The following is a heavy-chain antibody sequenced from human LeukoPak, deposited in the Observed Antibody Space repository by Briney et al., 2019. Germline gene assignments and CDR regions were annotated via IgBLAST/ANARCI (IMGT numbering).Heavy chain of an antibody. CDR3: ARMSNWLPDY. D-gene: IGHD7-27*01. J-gene: IGHJ4*02. CDR2: IYHSGST. CDR1: GNSISSGYY. Sequence: SETLSLTCAVSGNSISSGYYWGWIRQPPGKGLEWIGSIYHSGSTYYNPPLKSRVTISVDTSKNQFSLKLSSVTAADTAVYYCARMSNWLPDYWGQGTLVTVSS. V-gene: IGHV4-38-2*01.